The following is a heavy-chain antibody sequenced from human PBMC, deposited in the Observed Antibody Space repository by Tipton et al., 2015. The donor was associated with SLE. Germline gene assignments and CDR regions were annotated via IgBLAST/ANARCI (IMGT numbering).Heavy chain of an antibody. CDR3: AREDSSGPVDY. D-gene: IGHD6-19*01. CDR1: GGSISSSSYY. CDR2: IYYSGST. J-gene: IGHJ4*02. Sequence: LRLSCTVSGGSISSSSYYWGWIRQPPGKGLEWIGSIYYSGSTYYNPSLKSRVTISVDTSKNQFSLKLSSVTAADTAVYYCAREDSSGPVDYWGQGTLVTVSS. V-gene: IGHV4-39*07.